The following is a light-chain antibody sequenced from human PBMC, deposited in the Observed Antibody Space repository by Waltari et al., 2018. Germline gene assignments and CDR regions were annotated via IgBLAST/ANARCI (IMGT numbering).Light chain of an antibody. V-gene: IGKV1-12*01. Sequence: DIQMTQSPSSVSASVGDRVTLTCRASQGSSSWLAWYQQKPGKAPKLLIYAASSLQSGVPSRFSGSGSGTDFTLTISSLQPEDFATYYCQQANSFPPLTFGGGTKVEIK. CDR3: QQANSFPPLT. J-gene: IGKJ4*01. CDR2: AAS. CDR1: QGSSSW.